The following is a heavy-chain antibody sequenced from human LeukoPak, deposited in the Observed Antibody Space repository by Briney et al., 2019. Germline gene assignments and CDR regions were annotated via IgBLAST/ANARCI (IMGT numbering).Heavy chain of an antibody. V-gene: IGHV5-51*01. D-gene: IGHD1-26*01. Sequence: GESLKISCKGSGYSFTSYWIGWVRQMPGKGLEWMGIIYPGDSDTRYSPSFQGQVTISADKSISTAYLQCSSLKVSDTAMYYCARQRHGGSYYKVHYYYYMDVWGKGTTVTVSS. CDR3: ARQRHGGSYYKVHYYYYMDV. CDR2: IYPGDSDT. CDR1: GYSFTSYW. J-gene: IGHJ6*03.